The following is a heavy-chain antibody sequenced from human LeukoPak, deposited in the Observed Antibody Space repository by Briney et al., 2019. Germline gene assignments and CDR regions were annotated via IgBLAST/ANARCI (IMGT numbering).Heavy chain of an antibody. Sequence: SETLSLTCTVSGGSISSYYWSWIRQPPGKGLEWIGYIYYSGSTNYNPSLKSRVAISVDTSKNQFSLKLSSVTAADTAVYYCARVIAVAGIEFRGYYFDYWGQGTLVTVSS. CDR1: GGSISSYY. D-gene: IGHD6-19*01. CDR2: IYYSGST. V-gene: IGHV4-59*01. J-gene: IGHJ4*02. CDR3: ARVIAVAGIEFRGYYFDY.